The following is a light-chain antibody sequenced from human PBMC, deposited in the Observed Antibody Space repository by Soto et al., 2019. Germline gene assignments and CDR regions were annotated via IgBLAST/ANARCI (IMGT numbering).Light chain of an antibody. V-gene: IGLV2-14*01. CDR1: SSDIGSNNY. CDR2: EVS. CDR3: SSYTTSTRL. J-gene: IGLJ3*02. Sequence: QSVLTQPASMSGSPGQSITISCTGTSSDIGSNNYVSWFQQRTGKAPTLIIYEVSNRPSRVSTHFSGSKSGNTASLTISGLLPEDEAEYYCSSYTTSTRLFGGGTKVTVL.